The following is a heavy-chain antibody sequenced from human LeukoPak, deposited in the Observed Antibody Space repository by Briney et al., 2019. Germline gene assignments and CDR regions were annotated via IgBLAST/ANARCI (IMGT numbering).Heavy chain of an antibody. V-gene: IGHV1-69*06. D-gene: IGHD2-21*02. Sequence: SVKVSCKASGGTFSSYAISWVRQAPGQGLEWMGGIIPIFGTANYAQKFQGRVTITADKSTSTAYMELSSLRSEDTAVYYRARKSHGGDSIYYYYGMDVWGQGTTVTVSS. J-gene: IGHJ6*02. CDR3: ARKSHGGDSIYYYYGMDV. CDR2: IIPIFGTA. CDR1: GGTFSSYA.